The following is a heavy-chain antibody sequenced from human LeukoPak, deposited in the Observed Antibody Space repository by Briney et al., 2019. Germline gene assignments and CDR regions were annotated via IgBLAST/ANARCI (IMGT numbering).Heavy chain of an antibody. CDR2: ISGGGDNT. Sequence: PGGSLRLSCAASGFIFSSYAMSWVRQAPGKGLEWVSAISGGGDNTYYAASVKGRFTTTRDNSKNTLYLQMNSLRAEDTALYYCATPRSSYYYHGMDVWGQGTTVIVSS. V-gene: IGHV3-23*01. J-gene: IGHJ6*02. CDR1: GFIFSSYA. CDR3: ATPRSSYYYHGMDV.